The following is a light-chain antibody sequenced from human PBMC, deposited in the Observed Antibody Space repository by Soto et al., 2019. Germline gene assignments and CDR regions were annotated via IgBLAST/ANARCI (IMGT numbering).Light chain of an antibody. J-gene: IGKJ1*01. CDR3: QHYANSVWT. Sequence: IVLTQSPDTLSLSPGERATLSCRASQSVSSSQLVWYQQKPGQAPRLLIYVTSSRGTGIPDRFSGSWSGTGFTLTVSELETEDFAVYYCQHYANSVWTFGQGTKVEIK. CDR2: VTS. V-gene: IGKV3-20*01. CDR1: QSVSSSQ.